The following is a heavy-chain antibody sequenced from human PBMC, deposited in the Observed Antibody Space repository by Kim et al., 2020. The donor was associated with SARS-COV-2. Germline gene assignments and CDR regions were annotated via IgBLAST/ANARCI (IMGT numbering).Heavy chain of an antibody. D-gene: IGHD3-3*01. V-gene: IGHV3-74*03. CDR3: ARAGVIPPSGVVPGYMDV. CDR1: GFTFSDHW. Sequence: GGSLRLSCVASGFTFSDHWMHWVRQTPGKGPVWVSRINRDGRGTTYTDSVKGRFTISRDNAKNTLFLQMNSLRVEDTAVYYCARAGVIPPSGVVPGYMDVWGKGTTVTVSS. CDR2: INRDGRGT. J-gene: IGHJ6*03.